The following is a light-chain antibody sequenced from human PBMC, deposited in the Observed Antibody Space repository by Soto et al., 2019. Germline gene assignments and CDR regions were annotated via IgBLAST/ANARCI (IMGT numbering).Light chain of an antibody. J-gene: IGKJ3*01. V-gene: IGKV1-5*03. CDR2: RAS. CDR1: QSIGSW. Sequence: DIQMTQSPSTLSASVGDRATITCRASQSIGSWLAWYQQKPGKAPKFMIYRASILESGVPARFSGSGSGTDFTLTISCLQSEDFATYYCQQYYSYPHTFGPGTKVDIK. CDR3: QQYYSYPHT.